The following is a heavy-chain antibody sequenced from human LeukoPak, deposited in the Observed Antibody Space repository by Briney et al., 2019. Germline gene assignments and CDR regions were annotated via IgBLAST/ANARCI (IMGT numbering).Heavy chain of an antibody. CDR1: RLTIINYA. V-gene: IGHV3-30-3*01. CDR3: ARGIDGDRYFDY. Sequence: GGSLRLSCAASRLTIINYAMHWVRQAPGKGLEWVAFISFDGAIIYYAYSVKGRFTISRDNSENTMYLQMNSLRPDDTATYYCARGIDGDRYFDYWGQGTLVTVSS. J-gene: IGHJ4*02. CDR2: ISFDGAII. D-gene: IGHD4-17*01.